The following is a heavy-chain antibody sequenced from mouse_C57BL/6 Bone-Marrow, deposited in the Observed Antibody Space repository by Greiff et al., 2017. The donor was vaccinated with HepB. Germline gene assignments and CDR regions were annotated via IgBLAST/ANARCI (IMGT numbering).Heavy chain of an antibody. Sequence: QVQLQQPGAELVMPGASVKLSCKASGYTFTSYWMHWVKQRPGQGLEWIGEIDPSDSYTNYNQKFKGKSTLTVDKSSSTAYMQLSSLTSEDSAVYYCARERGLSWFAYWGQGTRVTVSA. CDR2: IDPSDSYT. J-gene: IGHJ3*01. CDR3: ARERGLSWFAY. D-gene: IGHD2-4*01. CDR1: GYTFTSYW. V-gene: IGHV1-69*01.